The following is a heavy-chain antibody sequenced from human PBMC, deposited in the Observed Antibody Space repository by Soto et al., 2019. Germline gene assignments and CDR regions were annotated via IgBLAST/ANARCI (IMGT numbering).Heavy chain of an antibody. D-gene: IGHD5-12*01. CDR3: AGSRDGYNWSEFDY. J-gene: IGHJ4*02. CDR2: VYHTGST. Sequence: SETLSLTCVVSGGSISSTNWWTWVRQTPGKGLEWIGEVYHTGSTKYNPSLKNRVTISLDTSKNHFSLKLSSVTAADTAVYYCAGSRDGYNWSEFDYWGQGTLVTVSS. CDR1: GGSISSTNW. V-gene: IGHV4-4*02.